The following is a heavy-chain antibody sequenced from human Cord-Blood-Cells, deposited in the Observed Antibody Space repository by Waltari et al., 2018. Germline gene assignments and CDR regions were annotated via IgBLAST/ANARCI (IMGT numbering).Heavy chain of an antibody. CDR3: ARAGSYYAFDI. CDR1: WFTVSSDY. CDR2: IYSGGST. V-gene: IGHV3-53*01. D-gene: IGHD1-26*01. J-gene: IGHJ3*02. Sequence: EVQLVESGGGLIQPGGSLRLSCAASWFTVSSDYMSWVRQAPGKGLEWVSVIYSGGSTYYADSVKGRFTISRDNSKNTLYLQMNSLRAEDTAVYYCARAGSYYAFDIWGQGTMVTVSS.